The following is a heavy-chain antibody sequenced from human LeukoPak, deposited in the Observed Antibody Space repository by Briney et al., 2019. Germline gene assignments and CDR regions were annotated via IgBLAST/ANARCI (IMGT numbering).Heavy chain of an antibody. CDR1: GGSISSYY. J-gene: IGHJ3*02. CDR2: IYYSGST. CDR3: ARVVYSSDWPGIVDI. Sequence: SETLSLTCTVSGGSISSYYWSWIRQPPGKGLEWIGYIYYSGSTNYNPSLKSRVTISVDTSKNQFSLNLTSVTAADTAVYYCARVVYSSDWPGIVDIWAMGQWSPSLQ. D-gene: IGHD6-19*01. V-gene: IGHV4-59*01.